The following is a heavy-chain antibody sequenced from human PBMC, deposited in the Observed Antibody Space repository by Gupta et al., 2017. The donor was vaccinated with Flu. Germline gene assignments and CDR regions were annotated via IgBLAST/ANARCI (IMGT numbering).Heavy chain of an antibody. V-gene: IGHV1-24*01. D-gene: IGHD3-22*01. J-gene: IGHJ3*02. CDR3: ATATLHDSSGYYSPNAFDI. Sequence: GLEWMGGFDPEDGETIYAQKFQGRVTMTEDTSTDTAYMELSSLRSEDTAVYYCATATLHDSSGYYSPNAFDIWGQGTMVTVSS. CDR2: FDPEDGET.